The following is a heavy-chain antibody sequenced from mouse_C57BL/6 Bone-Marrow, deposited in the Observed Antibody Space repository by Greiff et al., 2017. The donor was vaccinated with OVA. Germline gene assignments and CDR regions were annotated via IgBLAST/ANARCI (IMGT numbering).Heavy chain of an antibody. CDR1: GYTFTDYY. Sequence: EVQLQQSGPELVKPGASVKIPCKASGYTFTDYYMDWVKQSHGKSLEWIGDINPNNGGTIYNQKFKGKATLTVDKSSSTAYMELRSLTSEDTAVYYCARLRDGYYLFDYWGQGTTLTVSS. J-gene: IGHJ2*01. CDR2: INPNNGGT. D-gene: IGHD2-3*01. V-gene: IGHV1-18*01. CDR3: ARLRDGYYLFDY.